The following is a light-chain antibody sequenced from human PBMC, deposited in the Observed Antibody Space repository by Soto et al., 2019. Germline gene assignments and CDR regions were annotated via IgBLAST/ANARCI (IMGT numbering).Light chain of an antibody. CDR3: QQYNSYSQT. CDR2: AAS. V-gene: IGKV1-5*01. CDR1: QNIDSW. J-gene: IGKJ1*01. Sequence: DIQMTQSPSTLPASVGDTVTITCRASQNIDSWLAWYQQKPGKAPKLLIYAASTLQSGVPSRFSGSGSGTEFTLTISSLQPDDFATYYCQQYNSYSQTFGQGTKVDIK.